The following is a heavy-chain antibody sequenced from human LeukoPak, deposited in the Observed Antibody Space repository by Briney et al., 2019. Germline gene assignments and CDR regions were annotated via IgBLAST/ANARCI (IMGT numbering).Heavy chain of an antibody. Sequence: ASVKVSCKASGYTFTSYYMHWVRQAPGQGLEWMGIINPSGGSTSYAQKFQGRVTMTRDTSTSTVYMELSSLRSEDTAVYYCARDHCYGSGSYYKHYYYYYMDVWGKGTTVTISS. CDR2: INPSGGST. CDR1: GYTFTSYY. D-gene: IGHD3-10*01. J-gene: IGHJ6*03. V-gene: IGHV1-46*01. CDR3: ARDHCYGSGSYYKHYYYYYMDV.